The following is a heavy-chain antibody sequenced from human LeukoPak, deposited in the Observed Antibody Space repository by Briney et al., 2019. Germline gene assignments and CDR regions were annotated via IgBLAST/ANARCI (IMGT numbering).Heavy chain of an antibody. Sequence: SVKVSCKASGGTFSSYAISWVRQAPGQGLEWMGGIIPIFGTANYAQKFQGRVTITTDESTSTAYMELSSLRSEDTAVYYCVIGPPNSGPTGYWGQGTLVTVPS. CDR1: GGTFSSYA. J-gene: IGHJ4*02. CDR2: IIPIFGTA. CDR3: VIGPPNSGPTGY. V-gene: IGHV1-69*05. D-gene: IGHD5-12*01.